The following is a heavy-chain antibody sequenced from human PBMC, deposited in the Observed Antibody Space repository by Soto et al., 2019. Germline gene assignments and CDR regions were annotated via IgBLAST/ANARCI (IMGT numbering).Heavy chain of an antibody. CDR2: IYYSGST. CDR1: GGSFSGGGYY. Sequence: QVQLQESGPGLVKPSQTLSLTCTISGGSFSGGGYYWSWIRQHPGKGLEWIGYIYYSGSTYYNPSLKRRVALSVDTSKNQFSLRLSSVTAADTAVYYCARTDHMNGHLDHFDYWGPGTLVTVSP. V-gene: IGHV4-31*03. CDR3: ARTDHMNGHLDHFDY. J-gene: IGHJ4*02. D-gene: IGHD1-1*01.